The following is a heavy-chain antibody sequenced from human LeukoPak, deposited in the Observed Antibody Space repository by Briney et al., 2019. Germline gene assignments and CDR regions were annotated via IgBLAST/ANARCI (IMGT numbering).Heavy chain of an antibody. Sequence: QPGGSLRLSCAASGFTFDDYAMHWVRQPLGKGLEWVSGMSWNSGSIGYADSVKGRFTISRDNAKNSLYLQMNSLRAEDTALYYCAKALTTYGVFDYWGQGTLVTVPS. V-gene: IGHV3-9*01. CDR1: GFTFDDYA. CDR3: AKALTTYGVFDY. CDR2: MSWNSGSI. D-gene: IGHD4-17*01. J-gene: IGHJ4*02.